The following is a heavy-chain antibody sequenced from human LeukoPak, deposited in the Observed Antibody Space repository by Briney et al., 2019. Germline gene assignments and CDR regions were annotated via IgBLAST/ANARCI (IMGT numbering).Heavy chain of an antibody. Sequence: PGGSLRLSCAASGFTFNTYWMHWVRQAPGKGLVWVSRINSDGSSTSYADSVKGRFTISRDNAKNTLYLQMNSLRAEDTAVYYCVRGGIAAACLDYWGQGTPVTVSS. CDR3: VRGGIAAACLDY. CDR2: INSDGSST. CDR1: GFTFNTYW. V-gene: IGHV3-74*01. J-gene: IGHJ4*02. D-gene: IGHD6-13*01.